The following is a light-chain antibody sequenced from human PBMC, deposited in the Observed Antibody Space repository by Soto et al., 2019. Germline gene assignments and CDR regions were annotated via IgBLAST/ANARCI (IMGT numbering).Light chain of an antibody. CDR2: AAS. V-gene: IGKV3-20*01. Sequence: EIVLMHFPGTPSLSPGERATLSCRASQSVPNNYLAWYQHKPGQAPRLLIYAASSRAAGTPDRFSGSGSGTDFTLTVSRLEPEDFTVYFCQQYGSSPWTFGQGTKVDIK. CDR1: QSVPNNY. J-gene: IGKJ1*01. CDR3: QQYGSSPWT.